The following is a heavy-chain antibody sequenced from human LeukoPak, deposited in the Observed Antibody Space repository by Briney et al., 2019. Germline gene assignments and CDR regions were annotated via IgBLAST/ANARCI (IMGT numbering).Heavy chain of an antibody. D-gene: IGHD6-13*01. CDR3: AKSAPRAAAFDI. Sequence: GGSLRLSCAASGFTFSSYSMNWVRQAPGKGLEWVTTVANSGYSTYYADSVKGRFTNARDNAKSTLYLQMNSLRAEDTAVYYCAKSAPRAAAFDIWGQGTMVTVSS. J-gene: IGHJ3*02. CDR1: GFTFSSYS. V-gene: IGHV3-23*01. CDR2: VANSGYST.